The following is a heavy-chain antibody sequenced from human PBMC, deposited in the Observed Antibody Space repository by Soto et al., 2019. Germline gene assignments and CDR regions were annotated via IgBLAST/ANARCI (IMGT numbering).Heavy chain of an antibody. CDR2: ISVDNGNT. Sequence: QVQLVQSGAEVKNPGASVKVSCKASGYTFTRHGINWVRQAPGQGLEWMGWISVDNGNTNYAQNLQGRVTLTTDTSTSTAYMELRRRRSDDTAVYYCARDLEPLVPPDAFDIWGQGTVVTVSS. V-gene: IGHV1-18*01. J-gene: IGHJ3*02. D-gene: IGHD3-9*01. CDR1: GYTFTRHG. CDR3: ARDLEPLVPPDAFDI.